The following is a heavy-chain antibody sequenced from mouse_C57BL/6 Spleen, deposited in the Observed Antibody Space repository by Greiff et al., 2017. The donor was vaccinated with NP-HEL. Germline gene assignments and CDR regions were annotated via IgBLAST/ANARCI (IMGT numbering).Heavy chain of an antibody. J-gene: IGHJ4*01. V-gene: IGHV7-1*01. CDR1: GFTFSDFY. CDR2: SRNKANDYTT. Sequence: EVHLVESGGGLVQSGRSLRLSCATSGFTFSDFYMEWVRQAPGKGLEWIAASRNKANDYTTEYSASVKGRFIVSRDTSQSILYLQMNALRAEDTAIYYCARDAPFMDYWGQGTSVTVSS. CDR3: ARDAPFMDY.